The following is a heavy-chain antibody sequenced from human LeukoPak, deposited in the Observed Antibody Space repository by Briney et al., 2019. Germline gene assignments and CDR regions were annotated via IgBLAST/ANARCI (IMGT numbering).Heavy chain of an antibody. CDR3: ARASSNYYDSSGYYPLDY. CDR1: GYTFTGYY. D-gene: IGHD3-22*01. Sequence: GASVKVSCKASGYTFTGYYMHWVRQAPGQGLEWMGRINPNSGGTNYTQKFQGRVTMTRDTSISTAYMELSRLRADDTAVYYCARASSNYYDSSGYYPLDYWGQGTLVTVSS. J-gene: IGHJ4*02. V-gene: IGHV1-2*06. CDR2: INPNSGGT.